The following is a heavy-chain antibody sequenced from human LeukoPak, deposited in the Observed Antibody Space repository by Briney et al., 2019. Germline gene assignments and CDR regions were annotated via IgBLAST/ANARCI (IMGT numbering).Heavy chain of an antibody. D-gene: IGHD3-3*01. Sequence: ASVKVSCKASGYTFTGYYMHWVRQAPGQGLEWMGWINPNSGGTNYAQKFQGRVTMTRDTSISTAYMELSRLRSDDTAVYYCARALTRDFWSGYPYYYYYCYMDVWGKGTTVTVSS. CDR3: ARALTRDFWSGYPYYYYYCYMDV. V-gene: IGHV1-2*02. J-gene: IGHJ6*03. CDR1: GYTFTGYY. CDR2: INPNSGGT.